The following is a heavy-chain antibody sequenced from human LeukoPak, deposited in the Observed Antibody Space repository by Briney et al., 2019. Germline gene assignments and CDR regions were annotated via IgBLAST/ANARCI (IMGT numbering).Heavy chain of an antibody. CDR1: GGSISSSSYY. CDR2: IYYSGSA. D-gene: IGHD3-22*01. J-gene: IGHJ4*02. CDR3: ARALYYYDSSGYPLFDY. V-gene: IGHV4-39*07. Sequence: SETLSLTCTVSGGSISSSSYYWGWIRQPPGKGLEWIGNIYYSGSAYYNPSLKSRVTISVDTSKNQFSLKLSSVTAADTAVYYCARALYYYDSSGYPLFDYWGQGTLVTVSS.